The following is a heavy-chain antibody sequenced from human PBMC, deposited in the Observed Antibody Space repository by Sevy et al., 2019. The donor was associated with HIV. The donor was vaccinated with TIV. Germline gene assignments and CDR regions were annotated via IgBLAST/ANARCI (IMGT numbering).Heavy chain of an antibody. Sequence: GESLKISCKGSGYRFSDYWIAWVRHMPGKGLEWMGIIYPGDSDSRYSRSFQGQVTISADKSINTAYLQWRTLKASDTAMYYCARGARGTLPAFYYYGWDVWGQGTTVTVSS. J-gene: IGHJ6*02. CDR1: GYRFSDYW. D-gene: IGHD1-1*01. CDR3: ARGARGTLPAFYYYGWDV. V-gene: IGHV5-51*01. CDR2: IYPGDSDS.